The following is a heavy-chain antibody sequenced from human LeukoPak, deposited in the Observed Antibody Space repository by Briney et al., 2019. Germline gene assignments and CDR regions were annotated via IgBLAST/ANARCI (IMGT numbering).Heavy chain of an antibody. Sequence: PGGSLRLSCAASGFTFKTFAMSWVRQAPGKGLEWVSASSPTGDNTYYADSVKGRFTISRDNSRNTLYLQMNSLRVEDTAIYYCAKDLRHRTTCNCYGRLDPWGQGTLVTVSS. J-gene: IGHJ5*02. V-gene: IGHV3-23*01. CDR1: GFTFKTFA. CDR3: AKDLRHRTTCNCYGRLDP. CDR2: SSPTGDNT. D-gene: IGHD2/OR15-2a*01.